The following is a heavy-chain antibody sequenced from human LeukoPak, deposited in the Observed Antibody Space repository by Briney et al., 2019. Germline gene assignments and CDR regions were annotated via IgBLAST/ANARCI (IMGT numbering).Heavy chain of an antibody. V-gene: IGHV3-30*03. CDR1: GFTFADFA. Sequence: GGSLRLSCAASGFTFADFAIHWVRQAPGKGLEWLSVISYDGSRKSYSDSVKGRFTISRDNSKKTVSLQMNSPRPEDTAVYFCARDAHTFSTPWFNEYLPHWGQGALVTVSS. J-gene: IGHJ1*01. CDR2: ISYDGSRK. D-gene: IGHD3-10*01. CDR3: ARDAHTFSTPWFNEYLPH.